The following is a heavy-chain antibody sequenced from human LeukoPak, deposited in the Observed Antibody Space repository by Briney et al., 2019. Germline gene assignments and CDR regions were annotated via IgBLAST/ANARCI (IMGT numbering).Heavy chain of an antibody. D-gene: IGHD3-22*01. CDR3: AREGVPWGYYYDSSGYYY. J-gene: IGHJ4*02. CDR1: GFTFSNAW. V-gene: IGHV3-30-3*01. Sequence: GGSLRLSCAASGFTFSNAWMSWVRQAPGKGLEWVAVISYDGSNKYYADSVKGRFTISRDNSKNTLYLQMNSLRAEDTAVYYCAREGVPWGYYYDSSGYYYWGQGTLVTVSS. CDR2: ISYDGSNK.